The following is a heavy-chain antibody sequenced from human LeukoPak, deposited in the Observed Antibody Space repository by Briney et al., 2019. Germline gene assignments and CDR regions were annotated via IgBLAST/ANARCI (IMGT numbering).Heavy chain of an antibody. V-gene: IGHV3-23*01. CDR3: AKGDSSGWYESNWFDP. D-gene: IGHD6-19*01. Sequence: SGGPLRLSFAASGLTFTNYAMTWFRQPPGKGLDWVQPISGGDGTTYYADSVKGRFTISRDNSKNTLYLQMNSLRAEDAAVYCCAKGDSSGWYESNWFDPWGQGTLVTVSS. CDR2: ISGGDGTT. CDR1: GLTFTNYA. J-gene: IGHJ5*02.